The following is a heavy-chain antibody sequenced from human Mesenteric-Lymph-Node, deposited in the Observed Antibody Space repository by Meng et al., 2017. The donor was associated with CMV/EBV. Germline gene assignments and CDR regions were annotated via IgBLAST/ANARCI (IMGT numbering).Heavy chain of an antibody. D-gene: IGHD2-2*01. Sequence: GGSLRLSCAASGFTFTTYAMHWVRQAPGKGLECVAVVSYDGSDKYYADSVKGRFTISRDNSKNTLYLQMNSLRAEDTAVYYCAKVPYVVPASILYFDYWGQGTLVTVSS. CDR2: VSYDGSDK. CDR1: GFTFTTYA. CDR3: AKVPYVVPASILYFDY. V-gene: IGHV3-30*04. J-gene: IGHJ4*02.